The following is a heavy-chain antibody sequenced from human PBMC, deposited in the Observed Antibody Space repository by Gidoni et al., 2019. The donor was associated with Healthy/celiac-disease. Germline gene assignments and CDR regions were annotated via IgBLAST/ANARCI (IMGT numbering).Heavy chain of an antibody. D-gene: IGHD6-13*01. V-gene: IGHV4-39*01. CDR2: IYYSGST. J-gene: IGHJ4*02. Sequence: QLQLQESGPGLVKPSETLSLTCTVSGGSISSSSYYWGWIRQPPGKGLEWIGSIYYSGSTYYNPSLKSRVTISVDTSKNQFSLKLSSVTAADTAVYYCARLGSSWGFGYWGQGTLVTVSS. CDR1: GGSISSSSYY. CDR3: ARLGSSWGFGY.